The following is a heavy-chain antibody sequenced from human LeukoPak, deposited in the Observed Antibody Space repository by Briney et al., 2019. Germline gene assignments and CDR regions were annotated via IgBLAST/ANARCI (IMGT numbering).Heavy chain of an antibody. J-gene: IGHJ4*02. CDR2: MNPNSGNT. CDR3: ARDAAADRNYYGSGSYFTDFDY. Sequence: ASVKVSCKASGYTFTSYDINWVRQATGQGLEWMGWMNPNSGNTGYAQKFQGRVTITRNTSISTAYMELSSLRSEDTAVYYCARDAAADRNYYGSGSYFTDFDYWGRGTLVTVSS. D-gene: IGHD3-10*01. V-gene: IGHV1-8*03. CDR1: GYTFTSYD.